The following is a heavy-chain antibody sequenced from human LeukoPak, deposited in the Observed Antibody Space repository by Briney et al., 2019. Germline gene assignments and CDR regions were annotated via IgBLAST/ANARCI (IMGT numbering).Heavy chain of an antibody. J-gene: IGHJ4*02. V-gene: IGHV3-33*01. CDR3: ARDHSLRYSNSWYEDY. CDR2: IWYDGSNK. CDR1: GFSFSSNG. D-gene: IGHD6-13*01. Sequence: PGGSLRLSCAASGFSFSSNGTHWVRQAPGKGLEWVAVIWYDGSNKYYADSVKGRFTISRDNSKNTLYLQMNSLRAEDTAVYYCARDHSLRYSNSWYEDYWGQGTLVTVSS.